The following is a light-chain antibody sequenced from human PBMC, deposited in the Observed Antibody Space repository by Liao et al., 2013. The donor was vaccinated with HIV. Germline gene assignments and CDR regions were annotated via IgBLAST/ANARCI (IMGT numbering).Light chain of an antibody. J-gene: IGLJ1*01. CDR2: QNR. V-gene: IGLV3-1*01. CDR3: QVWHMSSDSRV. CDR1: KLGDKY. Sequence: SYELTQPPSVSVSPGQTASITCSGDKLGDKYACWYQQKPGQSPVLVIFQNRKRPSGIPERFSGSNSGNTATLTITRVEAGDEADYYCQVWHMSSDSRVFGTGTKVTVL.